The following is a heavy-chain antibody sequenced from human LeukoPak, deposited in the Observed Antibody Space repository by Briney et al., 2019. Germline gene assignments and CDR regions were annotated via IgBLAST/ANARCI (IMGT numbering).Heavy chain of an antibody. Sequence: SETLSLTCTVSGGSISSYYWSWIRQPPGKGLECIGYIYFSGSTNYNPCIESPVTISIDTSKHRFSMKLSSVTAAETAVYYCARGGSSGWVDYWGQGNLVTVSS. CDR1: GGSISSYY. CDR3: ARGGSSGWVDY. V-gene: IGHV4-59*01. D-gene: IGHD6-19*01. J-gene: IGHJ4*02. CDR2: IYFSGST.